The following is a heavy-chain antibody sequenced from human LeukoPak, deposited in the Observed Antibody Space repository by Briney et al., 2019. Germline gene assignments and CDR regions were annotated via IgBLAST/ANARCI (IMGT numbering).Heavy chain of an antibody. CDR2: IDSDGSST. D-gene: IGHD5-12*01. CDR3: VREGGYDPFEN. J-gene: IGHJ4*02. Sequence: PGGSLRLSCAASGVTFSYYWMHWVRHAPGKGLVWVSRIDSDGSSTNYAGSVKGRFTISRDNAKNTLYLQMNSLRAEDTALYYCVREGGYDPFENWGQGTLVTVSS. V-gene: IGHV3-74*01. CDR1: GVTFSYYW.